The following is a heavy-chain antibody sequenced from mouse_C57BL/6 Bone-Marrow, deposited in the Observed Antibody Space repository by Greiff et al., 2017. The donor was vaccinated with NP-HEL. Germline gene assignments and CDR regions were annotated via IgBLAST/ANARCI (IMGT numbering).Heavy chain of an antibody. CDR3: ARGYYGSSLYYFDY. CDR1: GFTFSDYY. CDR2: INYDGSST. V-gene: IGHV5-16*01. D-gene: IGHD1-1*01. Sequence: DVHLVESEGGLVQPGSSMKLSCTASGFTFSDYYMAWVRQVPEKGLEWVANINYDGSSTYYLASLKSRFIISRDNAKNILYLQMSSLKSEDTATYYCARGYYGSSLYYFDYWGQGTTLTVSS. J-gene: IGHJ2*01.